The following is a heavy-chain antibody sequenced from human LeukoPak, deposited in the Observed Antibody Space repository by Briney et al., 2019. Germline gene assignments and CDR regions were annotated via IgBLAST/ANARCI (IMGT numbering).Heavy chain of an antibody. CDR2: MNPNSGNT. V-gene: IGHV1-8*01. CDR3: ARRMRGYSYGYLVNWFDP. Sequence: ASVKVSCKASGYTFTSYDINWVRRATGQGLEWMGWMNPNSGNTGYAQKFQGRVTMTRNTSISTAYMELSSLRSEDTAVYYCARRMRGYSYGYLVNWFDPWGQGTLVTVSS. D-gene: IGHD5-18*01. J-gene: IGHJ5*02. CDR1: GYTFTSYD.